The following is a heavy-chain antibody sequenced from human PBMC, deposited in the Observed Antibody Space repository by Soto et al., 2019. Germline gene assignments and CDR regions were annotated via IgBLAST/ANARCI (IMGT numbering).Heavy chain of an antibody. V-gene: IGHV4-34*01. J-gene: IGHJ4*02. CDR1: GGSFSGYY. Sequence: QVQLQQWGAGLLKPSETLSLTCAVYGGSFSGYYWSWIRQPPGKGLEWIGEINHSGSTNYNPSLKSRVTISVDTSKNQFSLKLSSVTAADTAVYYCARRWGAVVPAAAYFDYWGQGTLVTVSS. CDR3: ARRWGAVVPAAAYFDY. D-gene: IGHD2-2*01. CDR2: INHSGST.